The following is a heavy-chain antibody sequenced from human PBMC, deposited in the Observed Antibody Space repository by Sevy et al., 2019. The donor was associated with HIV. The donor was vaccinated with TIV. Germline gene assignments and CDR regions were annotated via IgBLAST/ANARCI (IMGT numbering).Heavy chain of an antibody. J-gene: IGHJ4*02. CDR2: ISYDGSNK. D-gene: IGHD3-22*01. Sequence: GESLKISCAASGFTFSSYAMHWVRQAPGKGLEWVAVISYDGSNKYYADSVKGRFTISRDNSKNTLYLQMNSLRAEDTAVYYCARGPNVDYYDSCGLLYYFDYWGQGTLVTVSS. CDR3: ARGPNVDYYDSCGLLYYFDY. V-gene: IGHV3-30-3*01. CDR1: GFTFSSYA.